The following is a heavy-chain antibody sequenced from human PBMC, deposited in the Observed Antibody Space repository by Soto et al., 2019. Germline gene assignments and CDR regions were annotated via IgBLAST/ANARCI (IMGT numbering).Heavy chain of an antibody. J-gene: IGHJ4*02. V-gene: IGHV4-59*12. CDR2: THYSGST. D-gene: IGHD3-22*01. CDR3: ARGGVDYYDSSGYYFSPYYFDY. CDR1: GGSISSYY. Sequence: SETLSLTCTVSGGSISSYYWSWIRQPPGKGLEWIGYTHYSGSTNYNPSLKSRVTISVDTSKNQFSLKLSSVTAADTAVYYCARGGVDYYDSSGYYFSPYYFDYSGQGTLVTVSS.